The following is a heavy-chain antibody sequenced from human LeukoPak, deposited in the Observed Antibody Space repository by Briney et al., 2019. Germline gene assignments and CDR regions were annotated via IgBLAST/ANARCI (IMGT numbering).Heavy chain of an antibody. J-gene: IGHJ5*02. CDR2: ISYSGGST. V-gene: IGHV3-23*01. Sequence: GGSLRLSCAASGFTFSNYAMNWVRQAPGKGLEWVSGISYSGGSTYYADSVKGRFTISRDNSKNTLFLQVNSLRSDDTAVYYCARDTKRSRARWENLGIDPWGQGTLVTVSS. CDR1: GFTFSNYA. D-gene: IGHD3-16*01. CDR3: ARDTKRSRARWENLGIDP.